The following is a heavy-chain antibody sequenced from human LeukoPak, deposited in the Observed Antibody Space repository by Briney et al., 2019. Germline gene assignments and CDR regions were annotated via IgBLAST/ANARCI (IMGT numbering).Heavy chain of an antibody. J-gene: IGHJ4*02. D-gene: IGHD5/OR15-5a*01. CDR1: GFAVSNSD. V-gene: IGHV3-53*01. CDR3: AKDLPLEHYFDY. CDR2: VQRSSSI. Sequence: GGSLRLSCAASGFAVSNSDMNWVRQAPGKGLEWVSGVQRSSSIYYADSVKGRFTISRDNSKNTVDLQMNSLRAEDTAVYYCAKDLPLEHYFDYWGQGTLVTVSS.